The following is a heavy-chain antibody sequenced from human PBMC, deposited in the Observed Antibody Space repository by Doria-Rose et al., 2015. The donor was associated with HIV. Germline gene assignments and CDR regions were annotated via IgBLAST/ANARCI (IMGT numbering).Heavy chain of an antibody. J-gene: IGHJ2*01. V-gene: IGHV2-5*02. CDR3: ARLYGSGNDYHWSFDL. D-gene: IGHD3-10*01. CDR1: GFSLGGVG. CDR2: IYWDDDK. Sequence: TLTLTCTFSGFSLGGVGVGWIRQPPGKALEWLALIYWDDDKRSSPSLKSRLAISKDTSRNQVVLTMTNVDPVDTATYYCARLYGSGNDYHWSFDLWGRGTLVTVSS.